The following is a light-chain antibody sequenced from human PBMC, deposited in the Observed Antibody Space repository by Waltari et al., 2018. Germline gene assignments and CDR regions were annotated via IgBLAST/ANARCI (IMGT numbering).Light chain of an antibody. CDR2: DAS. CDR3: QQRSIWPPIT. J-gene: IGKJ5*01. Sequence: EIVLTQSPATLSLSPGERAILSCRASQSVGSYLAWYQHKPGQAPRLLIYDASNRDTGVPARFSGSGSGTDFTLTISSLEPEDFAVYYCQQRSIWPPITFGQGTILDMK. CDR1: QSVGSY. V-gene: IGKV3-11*01.